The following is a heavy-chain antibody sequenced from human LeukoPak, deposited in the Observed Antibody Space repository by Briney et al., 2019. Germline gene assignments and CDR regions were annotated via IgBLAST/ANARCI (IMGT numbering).Heavy chain of an antibody. V-gene: IGHV3-30*03. J-gene: IGHJ4*02. CDR2: ISYDGSNE. Sequence: PGGSLRLSCAASGFTFSTYGMHWVRQAPGKGLEWVAVISYDGSNEYYADSVKGRFTISRDNSKNTLYLQMSSLRSEDTAVYYCARTHSSPGRFDYWGQGTLVTVSS. CDR3: ARTHSSPGRFDY. CDR1: GFTFSTYG.